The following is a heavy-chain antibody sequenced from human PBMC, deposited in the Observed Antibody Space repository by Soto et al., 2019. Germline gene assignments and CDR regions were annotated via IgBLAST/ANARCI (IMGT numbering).Heavy chain of an antibody. J-gene: IGHJ4*02. CDR3: AADSGSYNFDY. V-gene: IGHV1-58*01. CDR2: IVVGSGNT. CDR1: GFTFTSSA. Sequence: QMQLVQSGPEVKKPGTSVKVSCKASGFTFTSSAVQWVRQARGQRLAWIGWIVVGSGNTNYAQKFQVRVTITRDMSTSTAYMELSSLRSEDTAVYYCAADSGSYNFDYWGQGTLVTVSS. D-gene: IGHD1-26*01.